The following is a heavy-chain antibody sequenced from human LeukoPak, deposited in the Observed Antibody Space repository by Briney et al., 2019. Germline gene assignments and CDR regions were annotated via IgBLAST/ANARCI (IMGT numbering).Heavy chain of an antibody. CDR2: IKQDGSEK. Sequence: GGSLRLSCAASGFTFSTYRMSWVRQAPGKGLEWVANIKQDGSEKYYMDSVKGRFTISRDNAKNSLYLQMNSLRAEDTAVYYCARDPIGYSYGDPGYWGQGTLVTVSS. D-gene: IGHD5-18*01. CDR1: GFTFSTYR. J-gene: IGHJ4*02. CDR3: ARDPIGYSYGDPGY. V-gene: IGHV3-7*01.